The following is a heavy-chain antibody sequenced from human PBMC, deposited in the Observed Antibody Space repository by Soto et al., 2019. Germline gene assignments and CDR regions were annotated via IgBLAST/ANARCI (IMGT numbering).Heavy chain of an antibody. D-gene: IGHD3-10*01. V-gene: IGHV1-69*13. CDR2: IIPIFGTA. J-gene: IGHJ3*02. CDR1: GGTFSSYA. CDR3: ASVREAKDGSVPPLAAFDI. Sequence: SVKVSCKASGGTFSSYAISWVRQAPGQGLEWMGGIIPIFGTANYAQKFQGRVTITADESTSTAYMELSSLRSEDTAVYYCASVREAKDGSVPPLAAFDIWGQGXMVTV.